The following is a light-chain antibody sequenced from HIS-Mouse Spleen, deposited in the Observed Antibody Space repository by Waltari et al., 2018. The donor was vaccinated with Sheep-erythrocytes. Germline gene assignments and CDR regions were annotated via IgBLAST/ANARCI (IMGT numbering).Light chain of an antibody. Sequence: QSALTQPRSVSGSPGQSVTISCTGTSSDVGGYNYVSWYQQHPGKAPKLMIYDVSKGPSGVPDRVSGSKSGNTASLTISGLQAEDEADYYCCSYAGSYTVVFGGGTKLTVL. V-gene: IGLV2-11*01. CDR2: DVS. J-gene: IGLJ2*01. CDR3: CSYAGSYTVV. CDR1: SSDVGGYNY.